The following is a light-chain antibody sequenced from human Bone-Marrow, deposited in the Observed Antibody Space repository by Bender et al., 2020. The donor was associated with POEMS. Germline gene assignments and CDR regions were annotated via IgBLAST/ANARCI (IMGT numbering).Light chain of an antibody. CDR2: DVT. Sequence: QSALTQPPSASGSPGQSVTISCTGTSNDVGAYNYVSWYQQHPGKAHKLMIFDVTKRPSGVPDRFSGSKSGNTASLTISGLQADDEADYYCCSYADTYPYVFGTGTEVTVL. V-gene: IGLV2-11*01. CDR1: SNDVGAYNY. CDR3: CSYADTYPYV. J-gene: IGLJ1*01.